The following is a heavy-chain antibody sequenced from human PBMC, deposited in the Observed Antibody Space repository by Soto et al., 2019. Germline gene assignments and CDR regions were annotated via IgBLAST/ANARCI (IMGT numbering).Heavy chain of an antibody. Sequence: GGSLRLSCAASGFTFSSYAMSWVRQAPGKGLEWVSAISGRGGSTYYADSVKGRFTISRDNSKNNLYLQMNSLRAEDTAVYYCAKTRSRYSSGVDGKGYFDYWGQGTLVTVSS. J-gene: IGHJ4*02. D-gene: IGHD6-19*01. V-gene: IGHV3-23*01. CDR3: AKTRSRYSSGVDGKGYFDY. CDR2: ISGRGGST. CDR1: GFTFSSYA.